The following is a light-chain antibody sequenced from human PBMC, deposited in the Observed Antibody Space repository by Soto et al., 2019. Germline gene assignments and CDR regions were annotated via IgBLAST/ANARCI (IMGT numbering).Light chain of an antibody. CDR2: LEGSGSY. CDR3: ETWDSNPRV. Sequence: QLVLTQSSSASSSLGSSVKRTCTLSSGHSSYIIAWHQQQPGKAPRYLMKLEGSGSYNKGSGVHDRFSGSSSGADRYLTISNLQSEDEADYYCETWDSNPRVFGTGTKVTVL. V-gene: IGLV4-60*03. CDR1: SGHSSYI. J-gene: IGLJ1*01.